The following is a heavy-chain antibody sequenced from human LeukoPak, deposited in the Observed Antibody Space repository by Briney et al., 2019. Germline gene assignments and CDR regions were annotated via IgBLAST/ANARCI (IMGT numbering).Heavy chain of an antibody. CDR1: GFTFSSYG. CDR3: ARVYRRYCSSTSCYRMDV. CDR2: ISYDGSNK. V-gene: IGHV3-30*03. J-gene: IGHJ6*02. D-gene: IGHD2-2*01. Sequence: GGSLRLSCAASGFTFSSYGMHWVRQAPGKGLEWVAVISYDGSNKYYADSVKGRFTISRDNSKNTLYLQMNSLRAEDTAVYYCARVYRRYCSSTSCYRMDVWGQGTTVTVSS.